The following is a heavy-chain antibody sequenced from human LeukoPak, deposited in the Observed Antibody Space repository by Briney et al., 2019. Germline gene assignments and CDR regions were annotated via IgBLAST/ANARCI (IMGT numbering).Heavy chain of an antibody. D-gene: IGHD6-19*01. CDR1: GFTLGGYG. CDR3: ARDRASGWYRGDYDY. J-gene: IGHJ4*02. CDR2: IRWRGSST. V-gene: IGHV3-20*04. Sequence: GGSLRLSCAASGFTLGGYGMSWVRQAPGKGLEWVSGIRWRGSSTGYADSVKGRFTISIDNAKNSLYLQVHSLRAEDTAFYYCARDRASGWYRGDYDYWGQGTLVTVSS.